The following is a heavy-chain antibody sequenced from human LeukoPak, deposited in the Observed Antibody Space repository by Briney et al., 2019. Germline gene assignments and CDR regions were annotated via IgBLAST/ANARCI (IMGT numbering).Heavy chain of an antibody. Sequence: GGSLRLSCAASGFTFSTYGMHWVRQAPGKGLEWVAVISYDGSNKYYADSVKGRFTIPRDNSKNTLYLQMNSLRAEDTAVYYCAKRMLTSGWYEDYWGRGTLVTVSS. V-gene: IGHV3-30*18. CDR1: GFTFSTYG. J-gene: IGHJ4*02. CDR3: AKRMLTSGWYEDY. D-gene: IGHD6-19*01. CDR2: ISYDGSNK.